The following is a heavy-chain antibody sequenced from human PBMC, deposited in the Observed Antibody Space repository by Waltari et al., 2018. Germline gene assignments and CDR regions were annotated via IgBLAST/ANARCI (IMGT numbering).Heavy chain of an antibody. D-gene: IGHD2-15*01. J-gene: IGHJ4*02. V-gene: IGHV3-7*01. CDR2: IEVDGSKE. CDR3: ARGSHCSGVTCYDHFDH. Sequence: VQLQQWGAGLLKPSETLSLTCAVYGGSFSGYYWSGIRQPPGKGREWVAKIEVDGSKENYVESVKGRFTISRVNAKNTVYLKMNSLRADETAVYYCARGSHCSGVTCYDHFDHWGQGTLITVSS. CDR1: GGSFSGYY.